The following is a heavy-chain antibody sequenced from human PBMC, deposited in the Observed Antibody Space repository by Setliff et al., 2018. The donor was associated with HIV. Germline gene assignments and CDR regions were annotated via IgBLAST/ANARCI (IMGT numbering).Heavy chain of an antibody. V-gene: IGHV4-31*03. Sequence: SETLSLTCTLSGFSISSDGFYWNWIRQRPGKGLEWIGYIFGSGITYYNPSLKSRLRISIDTSANQFSVELSSVTAADTALDSCARVPNWGEAPFAFDVWGLGTMVTVSS. D-gene: IGHD7-27*01. CDR3: ARVPNWGEAPFAFDV. J-gene: IGHJ3*01. CDR2: IFGSGIT. CDR1: GFSISSDGFY.